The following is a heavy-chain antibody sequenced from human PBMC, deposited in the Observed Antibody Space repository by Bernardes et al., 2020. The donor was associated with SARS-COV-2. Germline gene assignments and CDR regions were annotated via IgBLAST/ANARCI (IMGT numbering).Heavy chain of an antibody. CDR2: IYYSGST. CDR3: AREDRNYDFWSGYYTVDAFDI. J-gene: IGHJ3*02. CDR1: GGSISSSSYY. D-gene: IGHD3-3*01. V-gene: IGHV4-39*07. Sequence: SETLSLTCTVSGGSISSSSYYWGWLRQPPGKGLEWIGSIYYSGSTYYNPSLKSRVTISVDTSKNQFSLKLSSVTAADTAVYYCAREDRNYDFWSGYYTVDAFDIWGQGTMVTVSS.